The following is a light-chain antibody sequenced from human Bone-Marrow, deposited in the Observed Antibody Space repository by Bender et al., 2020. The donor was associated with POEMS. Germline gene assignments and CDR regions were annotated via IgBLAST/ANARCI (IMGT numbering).Light chain of an antibody. CDR1: SSDVGSYNL. J-gene: IGLJ3*02. V-gene: IGLV2-14*02. Sequence: QSALTQPASVSGSPGQSITISCTGTSSDVGSYNLVSWYQQHPGKAPKLFIYDVRKRPSGVPDRFSGAKSGNTASLTISGLQADDEADYYCCSYTGTYTWVFGGGTKLTVL. CDR3: CSYTGTYTWV. CDR2: DVR.